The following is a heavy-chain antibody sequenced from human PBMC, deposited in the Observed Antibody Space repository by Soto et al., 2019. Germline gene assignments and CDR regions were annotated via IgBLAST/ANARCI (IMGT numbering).Heavy chain of an antibody. J-gene: IGHJ4*02. Sequence: QLQLQQSGSGLVKPSQTLSLTCAVSGGSISSGGYSWSWIRQPPGKGLEWIGYLYHTGNTYYNPSPESRVTISVDRSKNQFSLELTSVTAADTAVYYCARFRGTAILDYWGQGTLVTVSS. D-gene: IGHD2-21*02. CDR3: ARFRGTAILDY. CDR2: LYHTGNT. V-gene: IGHV4-30-2*01. CDR1: GGSISSGGYS.